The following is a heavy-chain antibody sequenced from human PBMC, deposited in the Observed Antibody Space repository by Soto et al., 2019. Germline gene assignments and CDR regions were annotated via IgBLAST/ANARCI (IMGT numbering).Heavy chain of an antibody. CDR3: ARSVAVPGAHLDY. D-gene: IGHD6-19*01. CDR2: VYYTGRT. J-gene: IGHJ4*02. CDR1: GGSISGSY. Sequence: SETLSLTCSVSGGSISGSYWSWIRQSPGKGLEWLGCVYYTGRTNYSPSLRSRVSISVDTSKNEFSLRLSSVTAADTAVYFCARSVAVPGAHLDYWGQATQVTVSS. V-gene: IGHV4-59*01.